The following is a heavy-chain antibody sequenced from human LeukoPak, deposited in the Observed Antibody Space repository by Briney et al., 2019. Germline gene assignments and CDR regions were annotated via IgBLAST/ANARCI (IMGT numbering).Heavy chain of an antibody. CDR2: IYYSGST. D-gene: IGHD3-22*01. V-gene: IGHV4-59*12. CDR1: GGSISSYY. CDR3: ARANYYDSSGYEGMDV. Sequence: PSETLSLTCTVSGGSISSYYWSWIRQPPGKGLEWIGYIYYSGSTNYNPSLKSRVTISVDTSKNQFSLKLSSVTAADTAVYYCARANYYDSSGYEGMDVWGKGTTVTISS. J-gene: IGHJ6*04.